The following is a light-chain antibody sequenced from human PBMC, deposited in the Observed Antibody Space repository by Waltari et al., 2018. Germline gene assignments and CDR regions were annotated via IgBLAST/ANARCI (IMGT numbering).Light chain of an antibody. CDR1: PSVSRA. V-gene: IGKV3-20*01. CDR3: QHYVNLPVT. J-gene: IGKJ1*01. CDR2: AAS. Sequence: EIVLTQSPGTLSLSPGERATLSCRASPSVSRALAWYQQKPGQAPRLLIYAASTSATGVPDRFSGSGSGTDFSLTISRLDPEDFAVYYCQHYVNLPVTFGQGTKVEI.